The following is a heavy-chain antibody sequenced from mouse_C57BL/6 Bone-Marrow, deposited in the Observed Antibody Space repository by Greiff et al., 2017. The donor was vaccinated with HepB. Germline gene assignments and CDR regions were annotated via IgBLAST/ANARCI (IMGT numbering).Heavy chain of an antibody. Sequence: VQLKESGPGLVQPSQSLSITCTVSGFSLTSYGVHWVRQSPGKGLEWLGVIWRGGSTDYNAAFMSRLSITKDNSKSQVFFKMNSLQADDTAIYYCAKSYDGYYSYWYFDVWGTGTTVTVSS. J-gene: IGHJ1*03. D-gene: IGHD2-3*01. CDR1: GFSLTSYG. CDR3: AKSYDGYYSYWYFDV. CDR2: IWRGGST. V-gene: IGHV2-5*01.